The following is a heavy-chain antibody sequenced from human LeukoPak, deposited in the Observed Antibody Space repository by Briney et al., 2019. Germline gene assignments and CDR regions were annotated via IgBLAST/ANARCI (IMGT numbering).Heavy chain of an antibody. V-gene: IGHV4-34*01. D-gene: IGHD6-19*01. Sequence: PSETLSLTCAVYGGSFSGYYWSWIRQPPGKGLEWIGEINHSGSTNYNPSLKSRVTISVDTSKNQFSLKLSSVTAADTAVYYCARRGKVAVAGRYDYWGQGTLVTVSS. CDR2: INHSGST. CDR1: GGSFSGYY. CDR3: ARRGKVAVAGRYDY. J-gene: IGHJ4*02.